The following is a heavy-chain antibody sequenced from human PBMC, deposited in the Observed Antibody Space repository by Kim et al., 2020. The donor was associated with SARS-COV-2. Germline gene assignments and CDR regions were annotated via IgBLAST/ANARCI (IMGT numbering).Heavy chain of an antibody. D-gene: IGHD6-13*01. CDR3: ARGFTSSWSGLFDY. Sequence: GGSLRLSCAASGFTFSSHWMSWVRQAPGKGLEWVANIKQDGSEKNYVDSVKGRFTISRDNAKNSLYLHMNSLRAEDTAVYYCARGFTSSWSGLFDYWGQGTLVTVSS. CDR2: IKQDGSEK. CDR1: GFTFSSHW. V-gene: IGHV3-7*01. J-gene: IGHJ4*02.